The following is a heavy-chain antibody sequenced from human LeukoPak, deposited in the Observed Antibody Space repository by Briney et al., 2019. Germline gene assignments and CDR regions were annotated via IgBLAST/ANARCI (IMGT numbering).Heavy chain of an antibody. J-gene: IGHJ5*02. CDR2: ISYDGSNK. CDR3: ARTPGVYCSSTSCPGT. Sequence: GGSLRLSCAASGFTFSSYAMHWVRQAPGKGLEWVAVISYDGSNKYYADSVKGRFTISRDNSKNTLYLQMNSLRAEDMAVYYCARTPGVYCSSTSCPGTWGQGTLVTVSS. CDR1: GFTFSSYA. V-gene: IGHV3-30*04. D-gene: IGHD2-2*01.